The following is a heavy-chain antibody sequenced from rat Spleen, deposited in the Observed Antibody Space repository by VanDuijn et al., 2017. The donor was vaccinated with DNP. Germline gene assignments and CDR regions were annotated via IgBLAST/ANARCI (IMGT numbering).Heavy chain of an antibody. V-gene: IGHV3-3*01. Sequence: WIRKFPGNKLEWMGYINSAGSTNYNPSLKSRISITRDTSKNQFFLQVNSVTTEDTATYYCARLGTQGFAYWGQGTLVTVSS. D-gene: IGHD1-5*01. J-gene: IGHJ3*01. CDR2: INSAGST. CDR3: ARLGTQGFAY.